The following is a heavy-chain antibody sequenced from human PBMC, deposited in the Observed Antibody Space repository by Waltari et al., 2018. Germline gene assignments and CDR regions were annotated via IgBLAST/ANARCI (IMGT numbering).Heavy chain of an antibody. CDR3: ARHESSSWYEMGVDY. J-gene: IGHJ4*02. CDR2: IYPGDSDT. D-gene: IGHD6-13*01. Sequence: EVQLVQSGAEVKQPGESLKISCKGSGYSFTSYWIGWVRQMPGKGLEWMGIIYPGDSDTRYSPSFQGQVTISADKSISTAYLQWSSLKASDTAMYYCARHESSSWYEMGVDYWGQGTLVTVSS. V-gene: IGHV5-51*01. CDR1: GYSFTSYW.